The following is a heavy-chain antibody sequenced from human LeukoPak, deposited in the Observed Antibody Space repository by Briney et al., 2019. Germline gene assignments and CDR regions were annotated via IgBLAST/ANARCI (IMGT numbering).Heavy chain of an antibody. CDR3: ARLLTWGTVDPLDY. D-gene: IGHD3-16*01. CDR1: GYSISSGYH. CDR2: IYHSGST. Sequence: SETLSLTCTVSGYSISSGYHWGWIRQPPGKGLEWIGSIYHSGSTYYNPSLRSRVIISVDLSRNQFSLKLSSVTAADTAVYYCARLLTWGTVDPLDYWGQGTLVTVSS. J-gene: IGHJ4*02. V-gene: IGHV4-38-2*02.